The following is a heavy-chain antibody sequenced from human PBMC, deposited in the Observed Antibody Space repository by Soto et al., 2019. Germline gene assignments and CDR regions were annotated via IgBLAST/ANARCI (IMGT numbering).Heavy chain of an antibody. Sequence: QITLKESGPTVVKPTQTLTLTCTFSGFSLNTYGVGVAWIRQPPGKALEWLALIYWDDDDRYSPSLRSRLIIXXDXSRXQVVLTITNMDPMDTATYYCAHRRKDSGSHNAFDVWGQGTMVTVSS. V-gene: IGHV2-5*02. D-gene: IGHD3-22*01. J-gene: IGHJ3*01. CDR1: GFSLNTYGVG. CDR3: AHRRKDSGSHNAFDV. CDR2: IYWDDDD.